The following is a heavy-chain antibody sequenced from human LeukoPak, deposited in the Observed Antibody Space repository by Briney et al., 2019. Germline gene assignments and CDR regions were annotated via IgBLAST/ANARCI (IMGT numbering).Heavy chain of an antibody. J-gene: IGHJ4*02. CDR1: GFTFSSYW. Sequence: GGSLRLSCAASGFTFSSYWMHWVRQAPGKGLAWVSRINSDGSSTNHADSVKGRFTISRDNAKNTLYLQMNSLRVEDTAVYYCARDYTTAVAGKLLRYWGQGTLVTVSS. CDR3: ARDYTTAVAGKLLRY. CDR2: INSDGSST. V-gene: IGHV3-74*01. D-gene: IGHD6-19*01.